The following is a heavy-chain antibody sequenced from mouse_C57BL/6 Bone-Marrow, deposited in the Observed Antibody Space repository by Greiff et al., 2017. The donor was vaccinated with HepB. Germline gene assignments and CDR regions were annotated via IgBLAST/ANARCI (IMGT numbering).Heavy chain of an antibody. CDR2: IYPGDGDT. D-gene: IGHD1-2*01. V-gene: IGHV1-80*01. J-gene: IGHJ3*01. CDR3: ARSHYYGPFAY. CDR1: GYAFSSYW. Sequence: QVQLQQSGAALVKPGASVKISCKASGYAFSSYWMNWVKQRPGKGLEWIGQIYPGDGDTNYNGKFKGKATLTADKSSSTAYMQLSSLTSEDSAVYFCARSHYYGPFAYWGQGTLVTVSA.